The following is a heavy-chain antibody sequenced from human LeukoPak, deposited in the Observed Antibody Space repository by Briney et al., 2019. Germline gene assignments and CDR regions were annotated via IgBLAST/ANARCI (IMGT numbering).Heavy chain of an antibody. CDR3: AREYCSSTNCNYPPSSYYFDY. D-gene: IGHD2-2*01. CDR2: IIPIFGTT. Sequence: PMASVKVSCKASGGTFSSYAISWVRQAPGQGLEWMGGIIPIFGTTNYAQKFQGGVTITADESTSTAYMELSSLRSEDTAVYYCAREYCSSTNCNYPPSSYYFDYWGQGTLVTVSS. J-gene: IGHJ4*02. V-gene: IGHV1-69*13. CDR1: GGTFSSYA.